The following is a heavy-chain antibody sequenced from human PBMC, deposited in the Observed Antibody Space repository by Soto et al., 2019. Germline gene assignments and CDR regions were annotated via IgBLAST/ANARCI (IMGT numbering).Heavy chain of an antibody. V-gene: IGHV3-53*01. CDR3: ARDTYSSSWGNYYGMDV. Sequence: GWSLRLSCAASVFTVSSNYMSWVRQAPGKGLEWVSVIYSGGSTYYADSVKGRFTISRDNSKNTLYLQMNSLRAEDTAVYYCARDTYSSSWGNYYGMDVWGQGTTVTVSS. D-gene: IGHD6-13*01. CDR1: VFTVSSNY. J-gene: IGHJ6*02. CDR2: IYSGGST.